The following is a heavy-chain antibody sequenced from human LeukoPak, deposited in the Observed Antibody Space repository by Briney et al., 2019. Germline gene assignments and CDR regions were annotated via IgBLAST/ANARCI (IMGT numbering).Heavy chain of an antibody. Sequence: GGSLRLSCAASGFTFSSYWMHWVRQAPGKGPVWVSRINGDGTYLNYADSVKGRFTISRHNGKNTVYLQMNSLRVDDTAVYYCARDANWAVNDYWGQGTLVTVSA. D-gene: IGHD3-16*01. CDR3: ARDANWAVNDY. J-gene: IGHJ4*02. CDR2: INGDGTYL. V-gene: IGHV3-74*01. CDR1: GFTFSSYW.